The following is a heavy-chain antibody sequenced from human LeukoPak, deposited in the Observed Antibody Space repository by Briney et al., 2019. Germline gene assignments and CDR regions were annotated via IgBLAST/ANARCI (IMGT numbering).Heavy chain of an antibody. CDR1: GGSISSGGYY. J-gene: IGHJ3*02. CDR3: ARAGSGTDAFDI. Sequence: PSQTLSLTCTVSGGSISSGGYYWSWIRQHPRKGLEWIGYIYYSGSTYYNPSLKSRVTISVDTSKNQFSLKLSSVTAADTAVYYCARAGSGTDAFDIWGQGTMVTVSS. D-gene: IGHD3-10*01. CDR2: IYYSGST. V-gene: IGHV4-31*03.